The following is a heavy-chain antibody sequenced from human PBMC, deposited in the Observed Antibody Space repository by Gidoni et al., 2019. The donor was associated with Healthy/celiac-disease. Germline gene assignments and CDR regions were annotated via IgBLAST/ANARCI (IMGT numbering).Heavy chain of an antibody. CDR3: AKDTSQQLVFDY. V-gene: IGHV3-23*01. J-gene: IGHJ4*02. CDR1: GFPFSSYA. CDR2: ISGSGGST. D-gene: IGHD6-13*01. Sequence: EVQLLESGGGLVQPGGSLRLSFEASGFPFSSYAMSWVRQAPGKGLEWVSAISGSGGSTYYADSVKGRFTISRDNSKNTLYLQMNSLRAEDTAVYYCAKDTSQQLVFDYWGQGTLVTVSS.